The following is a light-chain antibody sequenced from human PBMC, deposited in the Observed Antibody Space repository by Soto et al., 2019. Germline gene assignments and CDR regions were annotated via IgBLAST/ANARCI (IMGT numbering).Light chain of an antibody. V-gene: IGKV3-15*01. CDR2: GAS. CDR3: QQGHNWPLT. J-gene: IGKJ2*01. CDR1: QSISSE. Sequence: EIVMTQSPATLSVSPGESATLSCSASQSISSEVAWYQQKPGQPPRLLIYGASTRATGVTARFTGSGSGSDFTLTISGLQSEDFAVYYCQQGHNWPLTVGQGPGWRS.